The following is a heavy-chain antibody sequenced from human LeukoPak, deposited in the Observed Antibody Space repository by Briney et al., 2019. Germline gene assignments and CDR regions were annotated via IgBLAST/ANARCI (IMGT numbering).Heavy chain of an antibody. J-gene: IGHJ3*02. CDR3: TRRQGIAAAGTGDAFDI. Sequence: PGGSLRLSCAASGFTFSGSAMHWVRQASGKGLEWVGHITSKANSYATAYAASVKGRFTISRDDSKNTAYLQMNSLKTEDTAVYYCTRRQGIAAAGTGDAFDIWGQGTMVTVSS. CDR1: GFTFSGSA. D-gene: IGHD6-13*01. CDR2: ITSKANSYAT. V-gene: IGHV3-73*01.